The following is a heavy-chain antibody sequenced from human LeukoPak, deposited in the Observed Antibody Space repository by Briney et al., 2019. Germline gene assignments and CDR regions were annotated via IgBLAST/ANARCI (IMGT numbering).Heavy chain of an antibody. CDR3: ARAPASPRPRTLKHKFGELLYPPPRYYYYMDV. Sequence: ASVKVSCKASGYTFTNYDINWVRQATGQGPEWMGWMNPHSGNTGYAQKFQGRVTMTRNTSISTAYMELSSLRSEDTAVYYCARAPASPRPRTLKHKFGELLYPPPRYYYYMDVWGKGTTVTISS. CDR2: MNPHSGNT. CDR1: GYTFTNYD. D-gene: IGHD3-10*01. J-gene: IGHJ6*03. V-gene: IGHV1-8*01.